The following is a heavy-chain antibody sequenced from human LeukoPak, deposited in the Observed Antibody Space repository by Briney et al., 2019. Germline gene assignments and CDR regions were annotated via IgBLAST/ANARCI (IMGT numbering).Heavy chain of an antibody. CDR1: GFTVSSNY. CDR2: IYSGGRT. CDR3: ARWDYYDSSGHDY. Sequence: GGSLRLSCAASGFTVSSNYMSWVRQAPGEGLEWGSVIYSGGRTYYADSVKDRFTISRDNSKNTLYLQMNSLRAEDTAVYYCARWDYYDSSGHDYWGQGTLVTVSS. D-gene: IGHD3-22*01. V-gene: IGHV3-66*01. J-gene: IGHJ4*02.